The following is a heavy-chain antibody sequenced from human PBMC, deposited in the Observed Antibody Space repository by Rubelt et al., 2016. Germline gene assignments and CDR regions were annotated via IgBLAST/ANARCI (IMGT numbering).Heavy chain of an antibody. D-gene: IGHD3-3*01. CDR2: ISAYNGNT. CDR1: GYTFTSYG. Sequence: QVQLVQSGAEVKKPGASVKVSCKASGYTFTSYGISWVRQAPGQGLEWMGWISAYNGNTNCAQKVQGVVTMTTDTSTSTAYMELRSLGADDTAVYYCARGVFGVVIKPFDYWGQGTLVTVSS. J-gene: IGHJ4*02. CDR3: ARGVFGVVIKPFDY. V-gene: IGHV1-18*01.